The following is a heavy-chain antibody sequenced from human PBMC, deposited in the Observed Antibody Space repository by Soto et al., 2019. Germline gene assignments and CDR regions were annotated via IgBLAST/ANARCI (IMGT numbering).Heavy chain of an antibody. CDR3: ARCRVAGKQGFDY. D-gene: IGHD6-19*01. J-gene: IGHJ4*02. CDR1: GGSFSGYY. V-gene: IGHV4-34*01. CDR2: INHSGST. Sequence: QVQLQQWGAGLLKPSETLSLTCAVYGGSFSGYYWSWIRQPPGKGLEWIGEINHSGSTNYNPSLKSRVTIPVDTSQNQFSLKLSSVTAADTAVYYCARCRVAGKQGFDYWGQGTLVTVSS.